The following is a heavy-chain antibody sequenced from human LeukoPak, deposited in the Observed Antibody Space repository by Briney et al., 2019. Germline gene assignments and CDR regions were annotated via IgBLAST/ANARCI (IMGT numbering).Heavy chain of an antibody. J-gene: IGHJ6*02. CDR1: GGSISSGDYY. CDR3: ARYYDILTGYYTGYGMDV. V-gene: IGHV4-30-4*01. Sequence: PSETLSLTCTVSGGSISSGDYYWSWIRQPPGKGLEWIGYIYYSGSTYYNPSLKSRVTISVDTSKNQFSLKLSSVTAADTAVYYCARYYDILTGYYTGYGMDVWGQGTTVTVSS. CDR2: IYYSGST. D-gene: IGHD3-9*01.